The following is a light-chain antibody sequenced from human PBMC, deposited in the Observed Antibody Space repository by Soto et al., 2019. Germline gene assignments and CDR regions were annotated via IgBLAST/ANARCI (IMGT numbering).Light chain of an antibody. CDR2: EVS. V-gene: IGLV2-8*01. J-gene: IGLJ1*01. Sequence: QSVLTQPPSASGSPGQSVTISCTGTSSDVGGYNYVSWYQQHPGKAPKLMIYEVSERPSGVPDRFSGSKSSNTASLTVSGLQAEDEADYYCSSYAGSNTFVFGTGTKLTVL. CDR1: SSDVGGYNY. CDR3: SSYAGSNTFV.